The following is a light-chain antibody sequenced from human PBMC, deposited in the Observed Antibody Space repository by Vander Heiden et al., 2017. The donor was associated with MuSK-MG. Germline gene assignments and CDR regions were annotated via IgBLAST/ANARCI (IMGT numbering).Light chain of an antibody. CDR3: AAWDDSLNGVV. V-gene: IGLV1-44*01. J-gene: IGLJ2*01. CDR1: SSHIGSNT. Sequence: QSVLTQPPSASGTPGQRVPISFSGSSSHIGSNTVNWYQQLPGTAHKLLIYSNNQRPSGVPDRFSGSKSGTSASLAISGLQSEDEADYYCAAWDDSLNGVVFGGGTKLTVL. CDR2: SNN.